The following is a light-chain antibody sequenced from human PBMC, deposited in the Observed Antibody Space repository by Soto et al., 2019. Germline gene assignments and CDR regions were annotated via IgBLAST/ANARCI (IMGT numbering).Light chain of an antibody. J-gene: IGKJ5*01. Sequence: DFQMTQSPSSLSASVGDTVTLTCRASQGFTNYLAWYQQKPGKAPKLLIYAASTLQSGVPPRFSGSGSGTHFTLTISSLQPEDAATYYCQKYNTAPYTFGQGTRREIK. CDR3: QKYNTAPYT. V-gene: IGKV1-27*01. CDR1: QGFTNY. CDR2: AAS.